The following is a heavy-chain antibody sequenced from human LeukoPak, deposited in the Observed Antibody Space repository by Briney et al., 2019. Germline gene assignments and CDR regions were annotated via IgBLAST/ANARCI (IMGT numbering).Heavy chain of an antibody. Sequence: GGSLRLSCAASGFTFSSYWMHWVRQAPGKGLVWVSRINSDGSSTSYADSVKGRFTISRDNAKNTLYLQMNSLRAEDTAVYYCARVVGARAPFDYWGQGTLVTVSS. CDR3: ARVVGARAPFDY. J-gene: IGHJ4*02. V-gene: IGHV3-74*01. CDR1: GFTFSSYW. D-gene: IGHD1-26*01. CDR2: INSDGSST.